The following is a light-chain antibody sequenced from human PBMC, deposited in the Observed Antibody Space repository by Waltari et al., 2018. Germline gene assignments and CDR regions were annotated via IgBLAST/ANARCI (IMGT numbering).Light chain of an antibody. J-gene: IGLJ3*02. CDR2: DVS. CDR1: SSDVGGYNY. CDR3: SSYTSSSTWV. Sequence: QSALTQPASVSESPGQSITISCTGTSSDVGGYNYVSWYQQHIGKAPKLMIYDVSKQPSGVSNRFSASKSGNTASLTISGLQAEDEADYYCSSYTSSSTWVFGGGTKLTVL. V-gene: IGLV2-14*01.